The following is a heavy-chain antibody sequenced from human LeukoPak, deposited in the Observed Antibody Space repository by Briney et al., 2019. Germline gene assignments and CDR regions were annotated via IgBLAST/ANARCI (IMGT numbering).Heavy chain of an antibody. V-gene: IGHV4-31*03. D-gene: IGHD3-3*01. Sequence: SQTLSLTCTVSGGAISGGGYCWSWLRQHPGKGLEWIGYIYYSGSTYYNPSLKSRVTISVDTSKNQFSLKLSSVTAADTAVYYCARGVSEWLLGNWFDPWGQGTLVTVSS. CDR3: ARGVSEWLLGNWFDP. J-gene: IGHJ5*02. CDR2: IYYSGST. CDR1: GGAISGGGYC.